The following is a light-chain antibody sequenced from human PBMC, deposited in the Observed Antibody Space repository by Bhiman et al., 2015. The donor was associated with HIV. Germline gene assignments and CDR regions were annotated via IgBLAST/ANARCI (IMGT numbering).Light chain of an antibody. Sequence: SSELTQDPTVSVALGQTVRITCQGDSLRNYYANWYQQKPGQAPVLVMYDKNNRPSGIPDRFSASSSGNTASLTITGSRAEDEADYYCHSRDSSGSHVLFGGGTKLTVL. J-gene: IGLJ2*01. CDR2: DKN. V-gene: IGLV3-19*01. CDR1: SLRNYY. CDR3: HSRDSSGSHVL.